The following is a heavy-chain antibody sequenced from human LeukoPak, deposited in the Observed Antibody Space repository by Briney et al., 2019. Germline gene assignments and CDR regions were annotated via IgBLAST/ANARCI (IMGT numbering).Heavy chain of an antibody. Sequence: SETLSLTCTVSGGSISVYYWSWIRQPPGKGLEWIGYIYHSGSTNYNPSLKSRVTISVDTSKNQFSLKLSSVTAADTAVYYCARGRREEDPMDAFDIWGQGTMVTVSA. D-gene: IGHD1-26*01. CDR1: GGSISVYY. V-gene: IGHV4-59*01. CDR3: ARGRREEDPMDAFDI. CDR2: IYHSGST. J-gene: IGHJ3*02.